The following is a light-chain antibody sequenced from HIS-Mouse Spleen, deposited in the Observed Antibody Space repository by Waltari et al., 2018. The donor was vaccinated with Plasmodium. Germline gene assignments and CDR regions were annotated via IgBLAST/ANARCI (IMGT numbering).Light chain of an antibody. Sequence: EIVMTQSPATLSVSPGERATISCRASQSVSSNLAWYQQKPGQAPRLLIYGASTRATGIPARFSGSESGTEFTLTISSMQSEDFAVYYCQQYNNWPPYTFGQGTKLEIK. CDR3: QQYNNWPPYT. CDR2: GAS. CDR1: QSVSSN. V-gene: IGKV3-15*01. J-gene: IGKJ2*01.